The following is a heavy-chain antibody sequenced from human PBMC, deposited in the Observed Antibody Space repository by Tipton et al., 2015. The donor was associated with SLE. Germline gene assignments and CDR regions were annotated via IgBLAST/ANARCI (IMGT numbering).Heavy chain of an antibody. J-gene: IGHJ4*02. Sequence: LRLSCAVSGGSISSGGYSWSWIRQPPGKGLEWIGYIYHSGSTYYNPSLKSRVTISVDRSKNQFSLKLSSVTAADTAVYYCARSPRGGGYYPYYFDYWGQGTLVTVSS. CDR1: GGSISSGGYS. CDR3: ARSPRGGGYYPYYFDY. D-gene: IGHD3-3*01. V-gene: IGHV4-30-2*01. CDR2: IYHSGST.